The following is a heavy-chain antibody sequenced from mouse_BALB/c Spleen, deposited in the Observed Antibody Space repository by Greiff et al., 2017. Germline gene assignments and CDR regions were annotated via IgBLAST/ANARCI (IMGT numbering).Heavy chain of an antibody. Sequence: EVKLMESGAELVKPGASVKLSCTASGFNIKDTYMHWVKQRPEQGLEWIGRIDPANGNTKYDPKFQGKATITADTSSNTAYLQLSSLTSEDTAVYYCASDYYGIYWFAYWGQGTLVTVSA. D-gene: IGHD1-1*01. CDR1: GFNIKDTY. V-gene: IGHV14-3*02. J-gene: IGHJ3*01. CDR2: IDPANGNT. CDR3: ASDYYGIYWFAY.